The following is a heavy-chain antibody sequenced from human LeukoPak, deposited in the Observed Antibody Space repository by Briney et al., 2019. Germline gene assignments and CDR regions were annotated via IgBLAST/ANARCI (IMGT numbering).Heavy chain of an antibody. J-gene: IGHJ4*02. Sequence: SETLSLTCTVSGGSISSSSYYWGWIRQPPGKGLEWIGSIYYSGSTYYNPSLKSRVTISVDTSKNQFSLKLSSVTAADTAVYYCATDSSGYYTFDYWGQGTLVTVSS. D-gene: IGHD3-22*01. CDR2: IYYSGST. CDR1: GGSISSSSYY. CDR3: ATDSSGYYTFDY. V-gene: IGHV4-39*07.